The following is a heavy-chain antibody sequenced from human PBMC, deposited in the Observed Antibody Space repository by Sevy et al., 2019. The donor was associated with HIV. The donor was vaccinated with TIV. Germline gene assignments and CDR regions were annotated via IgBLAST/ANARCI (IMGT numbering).Heavy chain of an antibody. Sequence: GESLKISCAASGFTFSSYWMHWVRQAPGKGLVWVSRINIDGSSTSYADSVKGRFTISRDNTKNTLYLQMNSLRAEDTAVYYCARADDILTGYSAGYWGQGTLVTVSS. J-gene: IGHJ4*02. D-gene: IGHD3-9*01. V-gene: IGHV3-74*01. CDR1: GFTFSSYW. CDR2: INIDGSST. CDR3: ARADDILTGYSAGY.